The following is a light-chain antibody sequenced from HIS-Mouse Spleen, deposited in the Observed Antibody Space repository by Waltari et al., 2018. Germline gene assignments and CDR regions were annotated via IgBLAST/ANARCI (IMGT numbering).Light chain of an antibody. J-gene: IGLJ3*02. CDR2: EGS. CDR3: CSYAGSSTWV. CDR1: SSDVGSYNL. V-gene: IGLV2-23*01. Sequence: QSALTQPASVSGSPGQSITISCTGTSSDVGSYNLVSWYQQHPGKAPKLMIYEGSKRPVGVSNRFPGSKSGNTASRTISGLQAEDEADYYCCSYAGSSTWVFGGGTKLTVL.